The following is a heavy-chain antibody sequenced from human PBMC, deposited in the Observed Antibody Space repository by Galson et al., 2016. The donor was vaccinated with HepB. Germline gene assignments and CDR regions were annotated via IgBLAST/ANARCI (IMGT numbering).Heavy chain of an antibody. D-gene: IGHD6-13*01. CDR3: ARPGSNWDFDY. CDR1: GYSISSGYY. V-gene: IGHV4-38-2*02. J-gene: IGHJ4*02. CDR2: IFHSGSS. Sequence: SETLSLTCTVSGYSISSGYYWDWIRQPPGKGLEWIGNIFHSGSSHLNPSLKSRVTISMDTSKNQFSLIMTSVTAADTAVHYCARPGSNWDFDYWGPGTLVTVSS.